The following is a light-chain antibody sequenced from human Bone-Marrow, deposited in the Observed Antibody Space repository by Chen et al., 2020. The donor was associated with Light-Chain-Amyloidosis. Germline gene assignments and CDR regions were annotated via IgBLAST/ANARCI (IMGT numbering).Light chain of an antibody. CDR2: RDT. CDR3: QSADSSGTYEVI. J-gene: IGLJ2*01. CDR1: DLPTKY. Sequence: SYELTQPPSVSVSPGQTARITCSGDDLPTKYAYWYQQKPGHAHVLVIHRDTERPSGISERFSGSSSGTTATLTISGVQAEDEADYHCQSADSSGTYEVIFGGGTKLTVL. V-gene: IGLV3-25*03.